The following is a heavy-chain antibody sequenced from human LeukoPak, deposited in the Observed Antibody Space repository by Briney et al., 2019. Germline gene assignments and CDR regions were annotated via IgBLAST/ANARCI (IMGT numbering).Heavy chain of an antibody. D-gene: IGHD3-22*01. V-gene: IGHV3-7*01. Sequence: AGGSLRLSCAASGFTFSSCWMSWVRQAPGKGLEWVANIKQDGSEKYYVDSVKGRFTISRDNAKNSLYLQMNSLRAEDTAVYYCARTPYYYDSSGYPGVGFFDYWGQGTLVTVSS. CDR1: GFTFSSCW. CDR2: IKQDGSEK. J-gene: IGHJ4*02. CDR3: ARTPYYYDSSGYPGVGFFDY.